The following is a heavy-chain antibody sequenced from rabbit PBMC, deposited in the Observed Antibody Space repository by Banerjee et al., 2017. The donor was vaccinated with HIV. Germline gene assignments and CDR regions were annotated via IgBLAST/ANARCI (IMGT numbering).Heavy chain of an antibody. V-gene: IGHV1S40*01. J-gene: IGHJ4*01. CDR2: IYAGSSGST. D-gene: IGHD4-2*01. CDR3: ARSDAGNAGALNL. Sequence: QSLEESGGGLVKPGGTLTLTCTASGFSFSSGYDMSWVRQAPGKGLEWIACIYAGSSGSTYYASWAKGRFTISKTSSTTVTLQMTSLTVADTATYFCARSDAGNAGALNLWGPGTLVTVS. CDR1: GFSFSSGYD.